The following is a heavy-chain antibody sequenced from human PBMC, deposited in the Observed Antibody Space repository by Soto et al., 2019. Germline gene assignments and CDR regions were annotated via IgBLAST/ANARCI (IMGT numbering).Heavy chain of an antibody. CDR3: TTDPGGGGTTRGVPDY. J-gene: IGHJ4*03. CDR2: IKSTSGGRTI. D-gene: IGHD1-1*01. Sequence: PGGSLRLPCAVSGITISDAWLSWGRQDPGKGPEWVGSIKSTSGGRTIDHAGTVKGRFTISRDVSKNTLYLQMNSLKTEDRAVYYCTTDPGGGGTTRGVPDYWGQGTLVTVSS. CDR1: GITISDAW. V-gene: IGHV3-15*01.